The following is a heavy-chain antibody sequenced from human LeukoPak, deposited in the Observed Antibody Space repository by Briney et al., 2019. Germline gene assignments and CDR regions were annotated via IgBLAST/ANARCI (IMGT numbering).Heavy chain of an antibody. J-gene: IGHJ4*02. D-gene: IGHD3-22*01. CDR1: GGSFSGYY. CDR3: AREGPEYYYDSSSLWDY. CDR2: INHSGST. V-gene: IGHV4-34*01. Sequence: PWETLSLTCAVYGGSFSGYYWSWIRQPPGKGLEWIGEINHSGSTNYNPSLKSRVTISVDTSKNQFSLKLSSVTAADTAVYYCAREGPEYYYDSSSLWDYWGQGTLVTVSS.